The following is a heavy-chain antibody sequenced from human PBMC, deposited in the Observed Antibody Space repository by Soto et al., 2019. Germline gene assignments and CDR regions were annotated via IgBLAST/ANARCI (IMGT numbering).Heavy chain of an antibody. V-gene: IGHV1-18*01. CDR1: GYTFTSYG. CDR3: ARTHYDFWSGYPDV. CDR2: ISAYNGNT. J-gene: IGHJ6*04. D-gene: IGHD3-3*01. Sequence: GASVKVSCKASGYTFTSYGISWVRQAPGQGLEWMGWISAYNGNTNYAQKLQGRVTMTTDTSTSTAYMELRSLRSDDTAVYYCARTHYDFWSGYPDVWGKGTTVTVSS.